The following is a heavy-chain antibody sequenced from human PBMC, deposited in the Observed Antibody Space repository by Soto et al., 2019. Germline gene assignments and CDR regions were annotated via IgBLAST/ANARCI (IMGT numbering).Heavy chain of an antibody. V-gene: IGHV1-18*01. D-gene: IGHD3-16*01. Sequence: ASVQVPYMASGYTFTSHGIVWLRQSPGQGLEWMGWISVYYGNTNYAPNLQGRVTVTADTSTTTAYMELRSLRSDDTALYYCARGVSYDYVWGSPSSNFDLWGQGTLVTVSS. CDR2: ISVYYGNT. CDR3: ARGVSYDYVWGSPSSNFDL. CDR1: GYTFTSHG. J-gene: IGHJ4*02.